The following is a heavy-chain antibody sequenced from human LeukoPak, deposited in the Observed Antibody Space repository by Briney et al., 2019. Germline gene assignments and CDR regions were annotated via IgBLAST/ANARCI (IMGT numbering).Heavy chain of an antibody. CDR2: INPKSGGT. D-gene: IGHD1-26*01. CDR1: GYSFTDYF. V-gene: IGHV1-2*02. Sequence: ASVKVSCKASGYSFTDYFMHWVRQAPGQGLEWMGWINPKSGGTKYAEKFQGRVTMTRDTSISTAYMELSRLRSDDTAVYYCARDAGKMIVGATTNTKDAFDIWGQGTMVTVSS. J-gene: IGHJ3*02. CDR3: ARDAGKMIVGATTNTKDAFDI.